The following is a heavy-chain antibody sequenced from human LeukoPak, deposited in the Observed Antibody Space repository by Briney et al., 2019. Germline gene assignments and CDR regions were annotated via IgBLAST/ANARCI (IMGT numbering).Heavy chain of an antibody. J-gene: IGHJ4*02. CDR1: GFTFSIYD. CDR3: ARRFMYYFDY. Sequence: GGSLRLSCAASGFTFSIYDMHWVRQATGKGLEWVSGMGKTAGDTYYSGSVKGRFTISRDNSKNTLYLQMNSLRAEDTALYFCARRFMYYFDYWGQGTLVTVSS. V-gene: IGHV3-13*04. CDR2: MGKTAGDT. D-gene: IGHD3-10*02.